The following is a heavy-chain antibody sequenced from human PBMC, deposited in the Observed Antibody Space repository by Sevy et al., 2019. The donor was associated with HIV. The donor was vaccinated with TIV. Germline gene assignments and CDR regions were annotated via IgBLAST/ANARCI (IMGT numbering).Heavy chain of an antibody. Sequence: GGSLRLSCAASGFTFSSYWMHWVRQAPGKGLVWVSRINSDGSSTSYADSVKGRFTISRDNAKNTLYLQMNSLRAEDTAVYYCASPVGYSYGYIPRDGMDVWGQRTTVTVSS. V-gene: IGHV3-74*01. CDR1: GFTFSSYW. CDR2: INSDGSST. J-gene: IGHJ6*02. D-gene: IGHD5-18*01. CDR3: ASPVGYSYGYIPRDGMDV.